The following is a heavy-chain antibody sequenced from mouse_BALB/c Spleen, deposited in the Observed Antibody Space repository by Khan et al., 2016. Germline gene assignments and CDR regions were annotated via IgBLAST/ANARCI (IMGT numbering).Heavy chain of an antibody. Sequence: EVELVESGGGLVQPGGSRKLSCAASGFTFSDYGMAWVRQAPGKGPEWVAFISNLAYSIYYADTVTGRFTISRENAKNTLYLEMSSLRAEDTAMYYCAREGTRYAVDYWGQGTSVTVSS. CDR3: AREGTRYAVDY. J-gene: IGHJ4*01. CDR2: ISNLAYSI. V-gene: IGHV5-15*02. CDR1: GFTFSDYG. D-gene: IGHD3-3*01.